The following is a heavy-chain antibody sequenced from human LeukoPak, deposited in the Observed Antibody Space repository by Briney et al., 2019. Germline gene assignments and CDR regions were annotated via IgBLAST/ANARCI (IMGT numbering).Heavy chain of an antibody. V-gene: IGHV3-11*01. D-gene: IGHD6-13*01. J-gene: IGHJ4*02. CDR2: ITTSGSTV. CDR3: AKDLSIAAAGTDY. CDR1: GFTFSDYY. Sequence: PGGSLRLSCAVSGFTFSDYYMSWIRQAPGKGLEWVSYITTSGSTVLYADSVKGRFTISRDNAKNSLYLQMNSLRAEDTAVYYCAKDLSIAAAGTDYWGQGTLVTVSS.